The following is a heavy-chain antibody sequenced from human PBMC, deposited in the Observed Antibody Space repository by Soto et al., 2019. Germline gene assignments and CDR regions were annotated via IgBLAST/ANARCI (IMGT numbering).Heavy chain of an antibody. CDR2: IKQDGSEK. D-gene: IGHD3-3*01. Sequence: LRLSCAASGFTFSSYWMSWVRQAPGKGLEWVANIKQDGSEKYYVDSVKGRFTISRDNAKNSLYLQMNSLRAEDTAVYYCARDLRFLEWLPYTHFDYWGQGTLVTVSS. CDR1: GFTFSSYW. J-gene: IGHJ4*02. V-gene: IGHV3-7*03. CDR3: ARDLRFLEWLPYTHFDY.